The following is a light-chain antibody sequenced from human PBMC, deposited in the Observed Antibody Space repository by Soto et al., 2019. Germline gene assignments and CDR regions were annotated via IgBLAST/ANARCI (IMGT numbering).Light chain of an antibody. J-gene: IGKJ2*01. CDR3: QQYNDWPLYT. Sequence: EIVMTQSPATLSVSPGERATLSCRASQSVSSTLAWYQQKPGQAPRLLIYGASTSATGIPARFSGSGSGTEFTLTISSLQSEDFAVYYCQQYNDWPLYTFGQGTKLEIK. CDR2: GAS. CDR1: QSVSST. V-gene: IGKV3-15*01.